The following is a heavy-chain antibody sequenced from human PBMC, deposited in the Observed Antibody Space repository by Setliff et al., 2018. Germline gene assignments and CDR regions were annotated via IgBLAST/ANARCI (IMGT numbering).Heavy chain of an antibody. J-gene: IGHJ6*04. Sequence: LSCVASGFTFSSHGMTWVRLAPGKGLEWISYISTSSSTIYYADSVKGRFTISRDNAQNSLYLQMNSLRAEDTAVYYCARSYNFWSGPALDVWGKGTTVTVSS. D-gene: IGHD3-3*01. CDR1: GFTFSSHG. V-gene: IGHV3-48*01. CDR2: ISTSSSTI. CDR3: ARSYNFWSGPALDV.